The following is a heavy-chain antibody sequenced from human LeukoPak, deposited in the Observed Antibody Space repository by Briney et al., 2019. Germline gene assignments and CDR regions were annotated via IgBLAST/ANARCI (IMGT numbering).Heavy chain of an antibody. D-gene: IGHD2-15*01. CDR2: ISPGDSDI. V-gene: IGHV5-51*01. CDR1: GYSFTSYW. Sequence: GESLKISCKGSGYSFTSYWIGWVRQMPGKGLEWMGIISPGDSDIRYSPSLQGQVTISADRSITTAYLQWSSLRASDTAIYYCARLTYCAGGSCYGFDYWGPGTVVTVSS. J-gene: IGHJ4*02. CDR3: ARLTYCAGGSCYGFDY.